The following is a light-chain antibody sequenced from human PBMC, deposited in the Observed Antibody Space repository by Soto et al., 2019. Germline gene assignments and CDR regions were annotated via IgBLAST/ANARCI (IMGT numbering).Light chain of an antibody. J-gene: IGKJ1*01. V-gene: IGKV3-20*01. CDR2: GAS. CDR1: QSVSSSY. CDR3: QQYGSSPRK. Sequence: EIVLTQSPGTLSLSPGERATLSCRASQSVSSSYLAWYKQKPGQAPRLLIYGASSRATGIPDRFSGSGSGTDFTLTISRREPEDFPVYYCQQYGSSPRKFGQGTKVEI.